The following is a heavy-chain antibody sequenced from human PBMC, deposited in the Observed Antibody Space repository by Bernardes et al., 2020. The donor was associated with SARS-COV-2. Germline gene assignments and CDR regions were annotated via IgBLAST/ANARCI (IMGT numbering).Heavy chain of an antibody. D-gene: IGHD4-17*01. CDR3: ARVRSYGTVTTKWYFDL. CDR1: GFAFSRYD. CDR2: IDTTGDT. J-gene: IGHJ2*01. Sequence: GGSLVLSCAASGFAFSRYDMHWVRQPTGKGLEWVSAIDTTGDTYYPDSVKGRFTISRENGKNSLYLQMNSLRAGDTAVYYCARVRSYGTVTTKWYFDLWGRGTLVTVSS. V-gene: IGHV3-13*04.